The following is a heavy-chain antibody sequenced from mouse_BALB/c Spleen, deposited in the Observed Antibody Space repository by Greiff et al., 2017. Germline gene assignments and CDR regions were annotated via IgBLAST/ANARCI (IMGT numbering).Heavy chain of an antibody. J-gene: IGHJ2*01. CDR1: GFTFSSYY. V-gene: IGHV5-6-2*01. D-gene: IGHD2-5*01. Sequence: EVKLMESGGGLVKPGGSLKLSCAASGFTFSSYYMSWVRQTPEKRLELVAAINSNGGSTYYPDTVKGLFTISRDNAKNTLYLKMSSLKSEDTALYYCSRLYSKNYFDYWGQGTTLTVSS. CDR3: SRLYSKNYFDY. CDR2: INSNGGST.